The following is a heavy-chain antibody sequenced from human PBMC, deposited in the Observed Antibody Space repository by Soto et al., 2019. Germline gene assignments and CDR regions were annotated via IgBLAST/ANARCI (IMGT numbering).Heavy chain of an antibody. D-gene: IGHD2-15*01. J-gene: IGHJ2*01. CDR3: ARVVTVVKSFHYWYFDL. V-gene: IGHV1-69*12. CDR1: GGTFSSYA. CDR2: IIPIFGTT. Sequence: QVQLVQSGAEVKKPGSSVKVSCKASGGTFSSYAISWVRQAPGQGLERMGGIIPIFGTTNYAQKFQGRVTITADESTSTAYMELSSLRSEDTAMYYCARVVTVVKSFHYWYFDLWCRGTLVTVSS.